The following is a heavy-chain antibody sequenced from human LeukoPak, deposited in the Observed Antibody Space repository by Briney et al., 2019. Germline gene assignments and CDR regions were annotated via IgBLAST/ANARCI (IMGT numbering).Heavy chain of an antibody. D-gene: IGHD3-22*01. CDR1: GFTFDDYG. J-gene: IGHJ6*03. V-gene: IGHV3-20*04. CDR3: AKGRNYYDSSGQVMDV. CDR2: INWNGGST. Sequence: GGSLRLSCAASGFTFDDYGMSWVRQAPGKGLEWVSGINWNGGSTGYADSVKGRFTISRDNAKNSLYLQMNSLRAEDTALYYCAKGRNYYDSSGQVMDVWGKGTTVTVSS.